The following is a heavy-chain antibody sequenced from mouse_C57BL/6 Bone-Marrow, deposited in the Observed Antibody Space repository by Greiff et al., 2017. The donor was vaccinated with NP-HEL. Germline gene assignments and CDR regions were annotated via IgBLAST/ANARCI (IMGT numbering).Heavy chain of an antibody. CDR2: INPSTGGT. CDR3: ARKLTTVWDY. V-gene: IGHV1-42*01. CDR1: GYSFTGYY. J-gene: IGHJ2*01. Sequence: EVKVVESGPELVKPGASVKISCKASGYSFTGYYMNWVKQSPEKSLEWIGEINPSTGGTTYNQKFKAKATLTVDKSSSTAYMQLKSLTSEDSAVYYCARKLTTVWDYWGQGTTLTVSS. D-gene: IGHD1-1*01.